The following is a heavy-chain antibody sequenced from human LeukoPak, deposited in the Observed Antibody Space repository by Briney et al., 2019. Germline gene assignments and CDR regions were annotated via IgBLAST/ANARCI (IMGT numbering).Heavy chain of an antibody. Sequence: PGGSLRLSCAASGFTFSSSSMNWVRQAPGKGLEWVSYISSGSSSIFYAGSVKGRFTISRDNAKNSLFLQMNSLRDEDTAVYYCARDPIVGARGSFDYWGQGTLVTVSS. J-gene: IGHJ4*02. D-gene: IGHD2-15*01. CDR2: ISSGSSSI. CDR1: GFTFSSSS. V-gene: IGHV3-48*02. CDR3: ARDPIVGARGSFDY.